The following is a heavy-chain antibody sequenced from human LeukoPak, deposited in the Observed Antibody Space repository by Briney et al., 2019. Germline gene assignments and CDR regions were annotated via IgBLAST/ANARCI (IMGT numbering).Heavy chain of an antibody. J-gene: IGHJ4*02. Sequence: GASVKVSCKASGGTFSSYAISWVRQAPGQGLEWMGGIIPIFGTANYAQKFQGRVAMTADESTSTAYMDLSSLRSEDTAVYYCARGVSTGYCSSTSCFSFDYWGQGTLVTVSS. CDR1: GGTFSSYA. D-gene: IGHD2-2*01. V-gene: IGHV1-69*13. CDR3: ARGVSTGYCSSTSCFSFDY. CDR2: IIPIFGTA.